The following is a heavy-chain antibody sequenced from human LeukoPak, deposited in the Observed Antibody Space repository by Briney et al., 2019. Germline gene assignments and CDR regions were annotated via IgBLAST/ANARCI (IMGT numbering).Heavy chain of an antibody. CDR2: ISSSSSYI. CDR3: AKGSSGGIAVAGFPY. CDR1: GFTFSSYS. V-gene: IGHV3-21*04. D-gene: IGHD6-19*01. J-gene: IGHJ4*02. Sequence: GGSLRLSCAASGFTFSSYSMNWVRQAPGKGLEWVSSISSSSSYIYYADSVKGRFTISRDNSKNTLYLQMNSLRAEDTAVYYCAKGSSGGIAVAGFPYWGQGTLVTVSS.